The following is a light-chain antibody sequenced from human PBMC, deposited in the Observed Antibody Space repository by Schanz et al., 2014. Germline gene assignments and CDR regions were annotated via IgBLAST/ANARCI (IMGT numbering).Light chain of an antibody. J-gene: IGLJ2*01. CDR1: SSDVGGYNY. CDR2: DVS. V-gene: IGLV2-14*03. Sequence: QSALTQPASVSGSPGQSITISCTGTSSDVGGYNYVSWYQHHPGKAPKLMIYDVSNRPSGVSNRFSGSKSGNTASLTISGLQAEDEADYYCSSYSTSSTLLFGGGTKLTV. CDR3: SSYSTSSTLL.